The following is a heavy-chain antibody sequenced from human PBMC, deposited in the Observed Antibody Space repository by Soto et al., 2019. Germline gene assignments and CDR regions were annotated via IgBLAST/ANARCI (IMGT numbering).Heavy chain of an antibody. D-gene: IGHD3-9*01. CDR1: GGSLSSYY. J-gene: IGHJ6*02. Sequence: ETLSLTCTVSGGSLSSYYWSWIRQAPGKGLEWVSSITGSGGSTYNADSVKGRFTISRDNSENTLYLQMNSLRAEDTAVYYCAKEYSDFLTAFYGPLNIYYYYSGMDVWGQGTTVTVSS. CDR2: ITGSGGST. CDR3: AKEYSDFLTAFYGPLNIYYYYSGMDV. V-gene: IGHV3-23*01.